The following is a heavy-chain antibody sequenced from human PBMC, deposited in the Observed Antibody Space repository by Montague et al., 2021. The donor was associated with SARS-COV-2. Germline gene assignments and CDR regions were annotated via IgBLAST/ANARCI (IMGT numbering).Heavy chain of an antibody. CDR2: LRWDSSGI. CDR1: GFSFDDHA. CDR3: VRDEAFDV. Sequence: SLRLSCAGSGFSFDDHAMHWVRQASGKGLEWVSGLRWDSSGIRYADSVEGRFTIPRDNAKNSLFLQMNTLRPEDTALYYCVRDEAFDVWGQGTMVTVSS. V-gene: IGHV3-9*01. J-gene: IGHJ3*01.